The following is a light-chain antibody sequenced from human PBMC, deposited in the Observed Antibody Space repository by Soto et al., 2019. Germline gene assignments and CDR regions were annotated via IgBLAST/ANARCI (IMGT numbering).Light chain of an antibody. CDR1: TSNIGNNA. V-gene: IGLV1-36*01. CDR2: FDD. CDR3: AAWDDSLNVVL. Sequence: QSVLTQPPSVSGAPRQRVSISCSGATSNIGNNAVNWYQQLPGKAPKLLIYFDDLMPSGVSDRFSGSKSGTSASLGISGLQSEDEADYYCAAWDDSLNVVLFGGGTKLTVL. J-gene: IGLJ2*01.